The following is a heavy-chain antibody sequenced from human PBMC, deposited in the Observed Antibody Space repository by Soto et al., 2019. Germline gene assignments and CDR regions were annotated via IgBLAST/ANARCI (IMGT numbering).Heavy chain of an antibody. Sequence: GVSLRLSCAASGFTFNTYEMNWVRQAPGKGLEWISYISSSGSTIYYADSVKGRFTTSRDNAKNSLYLQMNSLRAEDTAVYYCERVYSSSSGRVCDYWGQGTLGTVSS. D-gene: IGHD6-6*01. V-gene: IGHV3-48*03. CDR1: GFTFNTYE. J-gene: IGHJ4*02. CDR2: ISSSGSTI. CDR3: ERVYSSSSGRVCDY.